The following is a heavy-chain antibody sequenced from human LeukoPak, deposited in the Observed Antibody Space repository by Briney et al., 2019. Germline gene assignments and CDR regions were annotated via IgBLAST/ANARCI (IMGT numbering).Heavy chain of an antibody. CDR2: ISWNSGSI. V-gene: IGHV3-9*01. Sequence: PGRSLRLSCAASGFTFDDYAMHWVRQAPGKGLEWVSGISWNSGSIGYADSVKGRFTISRDNAKNSLYLQMNSLRAEDTALYYCAKDKDSGYDFYYYGMDVWGQGTTVTVSS. J-gene: IGHJ6*02. D-gene: IGHD5-12*01. CDR1: GFTFDDYA. CDR3: AKDKDSGYDFYYYGMDV.